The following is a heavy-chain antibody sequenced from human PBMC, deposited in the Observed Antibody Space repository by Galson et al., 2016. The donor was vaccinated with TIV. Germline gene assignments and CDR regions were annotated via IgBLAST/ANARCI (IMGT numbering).Heavy chain of an antibody. D-gene: IGHD1-14*01. CDR2: ISGSGGSV. CDR3: AKSGTNLIDY. J-gene: IGHJ4*02. Sequence: SLRLSCAASGLTFGVYVMTWVRQAPGKGLEWMSNISGSGGSVSYADSVKGLFTISRDNSKNTLYLQMNGLRADDTAVYYCAKSGTNLIDYWGQGTLVSVFS. CDR1: GLTFGVYV. V-gene: IGHV3-23*01.